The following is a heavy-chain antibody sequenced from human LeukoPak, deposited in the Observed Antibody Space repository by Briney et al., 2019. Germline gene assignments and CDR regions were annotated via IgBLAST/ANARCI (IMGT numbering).Heavy chain of an antibody. CDR1: GYSISSSSNW. J-gene: IGHJ4*02. CDR3: ARSGNYSGGWYQ. Sequence: SETLSLTCAVSGYSISSSSNWWGWIRQPPGKGLEWIGYIYHSGSTYYNPSLKSRVTMSVDTSKNQFSLKLTSVTAVDTAVYYCARSGNYSGGWYQWGQGTLVTVPS. D-gene: IGHD6-19*01. CDR2: IYHSGST. V-gene: IGHV4-28*01.